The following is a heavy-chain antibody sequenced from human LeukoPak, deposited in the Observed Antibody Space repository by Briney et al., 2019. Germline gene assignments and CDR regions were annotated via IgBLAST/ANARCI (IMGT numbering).Heavy chain of an antibody. CDR1: GGSISSYY. CDR3: ARVGIAAAGYYYYGMDV. J-gene: IGHJ6*02. D-gene: IGHD6-13*01. Sequence: PSETLSLTCPVSGGSISSYYWSWIRQPPGKGLEWIGYIYYSGSTNYNPSLKSRVTISVDTSKNQFSLKLSSVTAADTAVYYCARVGIAAAGYYYYGMDVWGQGTTVTVSS. CDR2: IYYSGST. V-gene: IGHV4-59*08.